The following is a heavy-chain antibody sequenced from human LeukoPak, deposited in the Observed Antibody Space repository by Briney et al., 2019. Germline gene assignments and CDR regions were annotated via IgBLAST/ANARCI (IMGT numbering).Heavy chain of an antibody. D-gene: IGHD5-18*01. CDR3: ASRTPPDTAKYPIDY. CDR1: GYSISSGYY. CDR2: IYHSGST. V-gene: IGHV4-38-2*02. Sequence: SETKSLTCTVSGYSISSGYYWGRIRQPPGKGLEWIGSIYHSGSTYYSPSLKSRVTISVDTSKNQFSLKLSSVTAADTAVYYCASRTPPDTAKYPIDYWGQGTLVTVSS. J-gene: IGHJ4*02.